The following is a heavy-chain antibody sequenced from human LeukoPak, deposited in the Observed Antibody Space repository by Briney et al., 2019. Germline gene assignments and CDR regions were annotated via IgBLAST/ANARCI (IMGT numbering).Heavy chain of an antibody. V-gene: IGHV3-33*08. Sequence: GSLRLSCAASGFTFSSYEMNWVRQAPGKGLEWVAVIWYDGSNKYYADSVKGRFTISRDNSKNTLYLQMNSLRAEDTAVYYCAREGQLVTFDYWGQGTLVTVSS. J-gene: IGHJ4*02. CDR2: IWYDGSNK. CDR1: GFTFSSYE. CDR3: AREGQLVTFDY. D-gene: IGHD6-13*01.